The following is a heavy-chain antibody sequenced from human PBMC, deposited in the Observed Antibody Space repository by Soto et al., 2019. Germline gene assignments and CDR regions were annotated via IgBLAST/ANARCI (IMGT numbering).Heavy chain of an antibody. J-gene: IGHJ5*02. D-gene: IGHD2-2*01. V-gene: IGHV3-23*01. CDR1: GFTFSSYA. Sequence: EVQLLESGGGLVQPGGSLRLSCAASGFTFSSYAMSWVRQAPGKGLEWVSAISGSGGSTYYADSVKGRFTISRDKSKNTLYLQMNSLRAEDTAVYYCAKAAPGYCSSTSCYDPINNWFDPWGQGTLVTVSS. CDR3: AKAAPGYCSSTSCYDPINNWFDP. CDR2: ISGSGGST.